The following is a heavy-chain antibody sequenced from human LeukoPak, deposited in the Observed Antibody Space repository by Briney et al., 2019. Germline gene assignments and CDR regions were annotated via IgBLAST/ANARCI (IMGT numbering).Heavy chain of an antibody. CDR3: APYGVGLRLGY. CDR2: ISSSSSYI. J-gene: IGHJ4*02. Sequence: QPGGSLRLSCAASGFTFSSYAMSWVRQAPGKGLEWVSSISSSSSYIYYADSVKGRFTISRDNAKSSLYLQMNSLRAEDTAVYYCAPYGVGLRLGYWGQGTLVTVSS. D-gene: IGHD3-16*01. V-gene: IGHV3-21*01. CDR1: GFTFSSYA.